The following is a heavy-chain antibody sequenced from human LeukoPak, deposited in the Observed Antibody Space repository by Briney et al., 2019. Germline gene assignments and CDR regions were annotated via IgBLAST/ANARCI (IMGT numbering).Heavy chain of an antibody. Sequence: SETLSLTCTVSGGSIRSYYWSWIRQPPGKGLEWLGYIYYSGSTNYNPSLKSRVTISVDTSKNQFSLKLSSVTAADTAVYYCAREGSSSWTNWFDPWGQGTLVIVSS. CDR1: GGSIRSYY. V-gene: IGHV4-59*01. J-gene: IGHJ5*02. CDR2: IYYSGST. CDR3: AREGSSSWTNWFDP. D-gene: IGHD6-13*01.